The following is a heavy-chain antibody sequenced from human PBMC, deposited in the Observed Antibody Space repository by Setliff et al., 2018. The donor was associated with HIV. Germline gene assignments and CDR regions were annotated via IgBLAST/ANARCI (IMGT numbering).Heavy chain of an antibody. Sequence: GGSLRLSCAPSGFTFSDYGIHWVRQAPGKGLEWLTYIRYDASNKFYADSVKGRFTISRDNSKNTLFLQLNSLRAEDTAIYYCAKRRVCNTSCYIVDYMDVWGKGTTVTVSS. J-gene: IGHJ6*03. D-gene: IGHD2-21*01. CDR1: GFTFSDYG. CDR2: IRYDASNK. CDR3: AKRRVCNTSCYIVDYMDV. V-gene: IGHV3-30*02.